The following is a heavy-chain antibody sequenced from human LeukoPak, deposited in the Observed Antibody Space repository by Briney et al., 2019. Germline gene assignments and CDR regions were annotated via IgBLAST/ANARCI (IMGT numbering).Heavy chain of an antibody. CDR1: GFTFSSYS. CDR3: ARDRGEQWPTTG. V-gene: IGHV3-21*01. D-gene: IGHD6-19*01. Sequence: PGGSLRLSCAASGFTFSSYSMNWVRQAPGKGLEWVSSISSSSSYIYYADSVKGRFTISRDNAKNSLYLQMNSLRAEDTAVYYCARDRGEQWPTTGWGQGTLVTVSS. CDR2: ISSSSSYI. J-gene: IGHJ4*02.